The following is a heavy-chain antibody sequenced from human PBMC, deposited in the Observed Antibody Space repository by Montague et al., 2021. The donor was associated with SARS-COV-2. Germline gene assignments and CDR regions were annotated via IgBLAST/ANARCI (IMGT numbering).Heavy chain of an antibody. Sequence: PALVKATETLTLTCTFSGFSLSTSGIRSSWIRQPPGKALEWLARIDWXDEKFYSTSLKTRHTISKDTSKNQVVLTMTNMDPVDTATYYCARSYYDILTAYNSPFHYWGQRTLVTVSS. V-gene: IGHV2-70*04. J-gene: IGHJ4*02. CDR2: IDWXDEK. D-gene: IGHD3-9*01. CDR3: ARSYYDILTAYNSPFHY. CDR1: GFSLSTSGIR.